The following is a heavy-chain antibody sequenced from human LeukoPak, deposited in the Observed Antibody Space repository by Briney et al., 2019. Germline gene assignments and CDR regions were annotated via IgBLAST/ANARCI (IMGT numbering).Heavy chain of an antibody. CDR1: GGSFSGYY. CDR3: ARGKWLRSSFDY. D-gene: IGHD5-12*01. V-gene: IGHV4-34*01. J-gene: IGHJ4*02. CDR2: INHSGST. Sequence: SETLSLTCAVYGGSFSGYYWSWIRQPPGKGLEGIGEINHSGSTNYNPSLKSRVTISVDTSKNQFSLKLSSVTAADTAVYYCARGKWLRSSFDYWGQGTLVTVSS.